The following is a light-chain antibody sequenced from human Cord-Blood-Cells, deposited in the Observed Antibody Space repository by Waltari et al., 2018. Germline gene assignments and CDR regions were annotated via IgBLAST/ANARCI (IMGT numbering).Light chain of an antibody. CDR3: QSYDSSLSGVV. J-gene: IGLJ2*01. CDR2: GNS. CDR1: SSNIGAGYE. Sequence: QSVLTQPPSVSGAPGQRVTIPCTRSSSNIGAGYEVHWYQQLPGTAPKLLIYGNSNRPSGVPDRFSGSKSGTSASLAITGLQAEDEADYYCQSYDSSLSGVVFGGGTKLTVL. V-gene: IGLV1-40*01.